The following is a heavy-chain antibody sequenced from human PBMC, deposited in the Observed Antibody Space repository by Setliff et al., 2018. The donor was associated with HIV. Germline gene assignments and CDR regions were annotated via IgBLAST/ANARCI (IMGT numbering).Heavy chain of an antibody. CDR2: IYHSGST. J-gene: IGHJ4*02. V-gene: IGHV4-4*02. CDR3: ARDRGRGYDYPIQGYFDY. Sequence: SETLSLTCAGSGGSISSNWWSGVRQSPGKGLEWIGEIYHSGSTHYNPSLQSRVTMSVDKSLNQFSLKLTSVTAADTAVYYCARDRGRGYDYPIQGYFDYWGQGTLVTVSS. D-gene: IGHD5-12*01. CDR1: GGSISSNW.